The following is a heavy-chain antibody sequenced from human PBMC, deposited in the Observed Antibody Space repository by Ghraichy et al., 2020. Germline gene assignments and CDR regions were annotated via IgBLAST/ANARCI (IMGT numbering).Heavy chain of an antibody. CDR1: GFAFSTYA. Sequence: GGSLRLSCAASGFAFSTYAMHWVRQAPGKGLEYVASISSNGGSTSYANSVRDRFTISRDNSKKTLYLQMGSLRTEDMAVYYCARVGNYDILTGYQDYWGQGTLVTVSS. V-gene: IGHV3-64*01. CDR3: ARVGNYDILTGYQDY. J-gene: IGHJ4*02. CDR2: ISSNGGST. D-gene: IGHD3-9*01.